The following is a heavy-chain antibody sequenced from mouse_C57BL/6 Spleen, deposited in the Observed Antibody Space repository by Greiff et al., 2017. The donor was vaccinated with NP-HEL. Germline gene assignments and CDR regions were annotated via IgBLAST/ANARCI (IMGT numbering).Heavy chain of an antibody. D-gene: IGHD2-1*01. CDR3: ARYYGNYWYFDV. Sequence: QVQLQQSGAELARPGASVKLSCKASGYTFTSYGISWVKQRTGQGLEWIGEIYPRSGNTYYNEKFKGKATLTADKSSSTAYMELRSLTAEDSAVYFCARYYGNYWYFDVWGTGTTVTVSS. CDR1: GYTFTSYG. J-gene: IGHJ1*03. V-gene: IGHV1-81*01. CDR2: IYPRSGNT.